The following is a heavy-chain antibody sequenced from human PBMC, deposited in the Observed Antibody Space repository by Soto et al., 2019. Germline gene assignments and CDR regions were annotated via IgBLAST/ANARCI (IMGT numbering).Heavy chain of an antibody. CDR2: ISYGGSNK. CDR1: GFTFSSYG. Sequence: QVQLVESGGGVVQPGRSLRLSCAASGFTFSSYGMHWVRQAPGKGLEWVAVISYGGSNKYNADSVKGRFTISRDNSKNTLYLQMNSLRAEDTAVYYCAKDRNGYYLIYYFDYWGQGTLVTVSS. V-gene: IGHV3-30*18. CDR3: AKDRNGYYLIYYFDY. D-gene: IGHD3-22*01. J-gene: IGHJ4*02.